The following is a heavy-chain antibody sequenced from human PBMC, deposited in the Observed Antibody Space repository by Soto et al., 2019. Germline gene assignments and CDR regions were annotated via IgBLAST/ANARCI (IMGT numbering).Heavy chain of an antibody. CDR1: GFTFSSYS. Sequence: EVKLVESGGGLVQPGGSLRLSCAASGFTFSSYSMNWVRQAPGKGLEGVSYISSSTSTIYYADSVKGRFTMSGDNAKNSLYVKMNSLRAEDTAVYYCARDGRQAADGTGHAFHIWGQGTMVTGSS. CDR2: ISSSTSTI. J-gene: IGHJ3*02. D-gene: IGHD6-13*01. CDR3: ARDGRQAADGTGHAFHI. V-gene: IGHV3-48*04.